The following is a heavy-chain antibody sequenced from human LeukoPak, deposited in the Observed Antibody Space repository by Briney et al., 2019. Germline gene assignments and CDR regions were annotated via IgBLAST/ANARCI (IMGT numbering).Heavy chain of an antibody. CDR1: GFTFSSYD. J-gene: IGHJ6*02. CDR3: ARGLVNSYGYVGEYYYGMDV. V-gene: IGHV3-13*01. D-gene: IGHD5-18*01. CDR2: IGTAGDT. Sequence: PGGSLRLSCAASGFTFSSYDMHWVRQATGKGLEWVSAIGTAGDTYYPGSVKGRFTISRENAKNSLYLQMNSLRAGDTAVYYCARGLVNSYGYVGEYYYGMDVWGQGTTVTVSS.